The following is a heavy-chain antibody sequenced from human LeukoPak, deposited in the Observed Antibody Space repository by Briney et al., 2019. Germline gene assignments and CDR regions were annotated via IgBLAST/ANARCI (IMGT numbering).Heavy chain of an antibody. CDR3: ARNDGSFAWFDP. D-gene: IGHD3-22*01. J-gene: IGHJ5*02. V-gene: IGHV4-39*07. CDR1: GGSISSSGYY. CDR2: IYYSGST. Sequence: SETLSLTCTVSGGSISSSGYYWGWIRQTPGKGLEWIGSIYYSGSTYYSPSLKSRVSISVDTSNNQFSLRLTSVTAADTVVYYCARNDGSFAWFDPWGQGTLVTVSS.